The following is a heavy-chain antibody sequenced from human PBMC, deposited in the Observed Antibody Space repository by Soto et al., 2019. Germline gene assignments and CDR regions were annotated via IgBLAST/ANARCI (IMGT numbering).Heavy chain of an antibody. J-gene: IGHJ5*02. Sequence: GESLKISCKGSGYSFTSYWISWVRQMPGKGLEWMGRIDPSDSYTNYSPSFQGHVTISADKSISTAYLQWSSLKASDTAMYYCARLWFGELLQYNWFDPWGQGTLVTVPQ. V-gene: IGHV5-10-1*01. D-gene: IGHD3-10*01. CDR2: IDPSDSYT. CDR3: ARLWFGELLQYNWFDP. CDR1: GYSFTSYW.